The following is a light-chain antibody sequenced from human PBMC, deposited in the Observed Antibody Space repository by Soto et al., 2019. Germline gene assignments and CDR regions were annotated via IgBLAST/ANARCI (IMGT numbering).Light chain of an antibody. J-gene: IGLJ2*01. Sequence: QSALTQPPSASGSPGQSVTISCAGSTGDIGTYDHVSWYQQHPDKAPKLLIYEVTKRPPGVPARFSGSKSANTASLTISGLQADDEADYYCSSYAGTNNVVFGGGTKLTVL. V-gene: IGLV2-8*01. CDR3: SSYAGTNNVV. CDR1: TGDIGTYDH. CDR2: EVT.